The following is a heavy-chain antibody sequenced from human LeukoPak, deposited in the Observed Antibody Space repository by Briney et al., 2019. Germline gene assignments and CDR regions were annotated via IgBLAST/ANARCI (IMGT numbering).Heavy chain of an antibody. CDR1: GGSISTSNYY. CDR2: IFYSGST. V-gene: IGHV4-39*07. CDR3: ARDPVDSEDIVATVRSWFDP. D-gene: IGHD5-12*01. Sequence: PSETLSLTCTVSGGSISTSNYYWGWIRQPPGKGLEWIGNIFYSGSTYYSPSLKSRVTISLDTSRNQFSLKLTSVTAADTAVYYCARDPVDSEDIVATVRSWFDPWGQGTLVTVSS. J-gene: IGHJ5*02.